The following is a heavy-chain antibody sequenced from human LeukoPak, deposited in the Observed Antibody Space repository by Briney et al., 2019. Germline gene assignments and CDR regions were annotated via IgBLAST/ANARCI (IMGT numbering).Heavy chain of an antibody. CDR3: ARTPPLLWFGELLFHTNWFDP. CDR1: GYSFTSYW. J-gene: IGHJ5*02. Sequence: GESLKISCMGSGYSFTSYWISWVRQMPGKGLEWMGRIDPSDSYTNYSPSFQGHVTISADKSISTAYLQWSSLKASDTAMYYCARTPPLLWFGELLFHTNWFDPWGQGTLVTVSS. CDR2: IDPSDSYT. D-gene: IGHD3-10*01. V-gene: IGHV5-10-1*01.